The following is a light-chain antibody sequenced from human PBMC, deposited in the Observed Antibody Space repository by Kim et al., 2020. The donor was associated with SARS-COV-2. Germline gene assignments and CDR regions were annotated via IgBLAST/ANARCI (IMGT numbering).Light chain of an antibody. CDR2: EDD. Sequence: GETVAISCTRSSGSIDDKYVQWYQQRPGGGPTAVIYEDDQIPSGVSDRFSGSSDNSSNSASLAISGLRTEDEADYYCQSYNRDNVLFGGGTQLTVL. CDR1: SGSIDDKY. V-gene: IGLV6-57*03. CDR3: QSYNRDNVL. J-gene: IGLJ2*01.